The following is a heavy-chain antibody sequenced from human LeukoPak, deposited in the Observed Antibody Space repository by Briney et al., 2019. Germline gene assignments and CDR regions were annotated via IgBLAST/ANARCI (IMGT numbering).Heavy chain of an antibody. V-gene: IGHV3-7*01. J-gene: IGHJ3*02. Sequence: GGSLRLSCAASGFTFSSYWMSWVRQAPGKGLEWVANIKQDGSEKYYVDSVMGRFTISRDNAKNSLYLQMNSLRAEDTAVYYSAREATRITMVRGVIGAFDIWGQGTMVTVSS. CDR3: AREATRITMVRGVIGAFDI. CDR2: IKQDGSEK. D-gene: IGHD3-10*01. CDR1: GFTFSSYW.